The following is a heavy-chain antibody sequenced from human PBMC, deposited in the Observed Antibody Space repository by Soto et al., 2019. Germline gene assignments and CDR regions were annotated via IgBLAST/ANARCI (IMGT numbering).Heavy chain of an antibody. CDR1: GGTITRGDHF. CDR3: GRGQTAIDV. V-gene: IGHV4-30-4*02. CDR2: IYYSGST. Sequence: SDTLSVTCSVSGGTITRGDHFWSWVRQSPGKGLEWLGYIYYSGSTYYNPSLKGRVMMTIDTSKHQFSLNLSSVTAADTAVFYCGRGQTAIDVWGQGTTVTVSS. D-gene: IGHD5-18*01. J-gene: IGHJ6*02.